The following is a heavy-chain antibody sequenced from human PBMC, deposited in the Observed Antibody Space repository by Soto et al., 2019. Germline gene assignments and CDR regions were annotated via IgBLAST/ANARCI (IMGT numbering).Heavy chain of an antibody. CDR1: GYTFTSYA. V-gene: IGHV1-3*01. J-gene: IGHJ6*02. CDR2: INAGNGNT. CDR3: AGDIYCSSTSCYGDYYYYGMDV. Sequence: ASVKVSCKASGYTFTSYAMHWVRQAPGQRLEWMGWINAGNGNTKYSQKFQDRVTITRDTSASTAYMELSSLRSEDTAVYYCAGDIYCSSTSCYGDYYYYGMDVWGQGTTVTVSS. D-gene: IGHD2-2*01.